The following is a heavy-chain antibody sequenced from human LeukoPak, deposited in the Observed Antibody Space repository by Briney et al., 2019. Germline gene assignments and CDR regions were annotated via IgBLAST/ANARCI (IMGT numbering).Heavy chain of an antibody. Sequence: SETLSLTCIVSGGSVSSGSYYWSWVRQPPGKGLEWIGYIYYSGSTNYNPSLKSRVTISVDTSKNQFSLKLSSVTAADTAVYYCARDRRYYDSSGYSHDAFDIWGQGTMVTVSS. J-gene: IGHJ3*02. CDR2: IYYSGST. CDR3: ARDRRYYDSSGYSHDAFDI. V-gene: IGHV4-61*01. CDR1: GGSVSSGSYY. D-gene: IGHD3-22*01.